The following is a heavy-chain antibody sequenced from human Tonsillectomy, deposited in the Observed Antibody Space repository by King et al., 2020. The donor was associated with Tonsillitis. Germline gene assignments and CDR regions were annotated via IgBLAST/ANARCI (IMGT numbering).Heavy chain of an antibody. J-gene: IGHJ5*02. CDR2: IIHIIGTA. D-gene: IGHD2-2*01. Sequence: QLVQSGAEVKKPGSSVKVSCKASGGTFINHAISWVRQAPGQGLEWMGGIIHIIGTANYAQKFQGRFTITADESTSTAYMELSSLRSEDTAVYFCASPYCISTSCYAWFDPWGQGTLVTVSS. CDR1: GGTFINHA. V-gene: IGHV1-69*01. CDR3: ASPYCISTSCYAWFDP.